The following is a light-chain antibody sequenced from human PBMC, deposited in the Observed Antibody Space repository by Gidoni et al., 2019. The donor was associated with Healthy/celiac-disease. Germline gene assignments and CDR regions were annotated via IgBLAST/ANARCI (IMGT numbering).Light chain of an antibody. CDR2: APS. V-gene: IGKV1-39*01. CDR3: QQSYSTPWT. CDR1: QSISSY. J-gene: IGKJ1*01. Sequence: DIQMTHSPSSLSASVGDRVTITCRASQSISSYLNWYQQKPGKATKLLIYAPSSLQSGVPTRISSRGAGEDFTLTSSRLQPEDFATYYRQQSYSTPWTFGQGTKVEIK.